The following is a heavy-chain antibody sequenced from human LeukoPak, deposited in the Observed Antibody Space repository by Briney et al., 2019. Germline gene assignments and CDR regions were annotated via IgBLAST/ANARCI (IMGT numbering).Heavy chain of an antibody. CDR3: ARHPGLDYGDYVGEYYFDY. J-gene: IGHJ4*02. D-gene: IGHD4-17*01. CDR1: GGSISSSSYY. Sequence: SETLSLTCTVSGGSISSSSYYWGWIRQPPGKGLEWIGSIYYSGSTYYNPSLKSRVTISVDTSKNQFSLKLSSVTAADTAVYHCARHPGLDYGDYVGEYYFDYWGQGTLVTVSS. V-gene: IGHV4-39*01. CDR2: IYYSGST.